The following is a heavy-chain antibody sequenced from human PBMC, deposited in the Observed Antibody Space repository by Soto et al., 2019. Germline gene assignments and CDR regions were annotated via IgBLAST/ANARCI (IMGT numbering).Heavy chain of an antibody. D-gene: IGHD3-9*01. CDR1: VFTVSSNY. CDR3: ARVLTITNYYYYMDV. J-gene: IGHJ6*03. CDR2: IYSGGST. Sequence: PRGSRPLSCASSVFTVSSNYMSWVRQAPGKGLEWVSVIYSGGSTYYADSVKGRFTISRDNSKNTLYLQMNSLRAEDTAVYYCARVLTITNYYYYMDVWGKGTTVTVSS. V-gene: IGHV3-66*01.